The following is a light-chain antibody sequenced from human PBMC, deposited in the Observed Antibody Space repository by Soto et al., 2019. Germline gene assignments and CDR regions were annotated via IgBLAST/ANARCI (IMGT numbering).Light chain of an antibody. CDR1: QSISSS. CDR3: QQYNNWPKT. J-gene: IGKJ1*01. CDR2: GTT. Sequence: EIVMTQSPATLSVSPGERATLSCRASQSISSSLAWYQQRPGQAPRLLIYGTTTRAAGVPSRFSGNRSGAEFTLTISSLQSEDFAFYYCQQYNNWPKTFGQGTKV. V-gene: IGKV3-15*01.